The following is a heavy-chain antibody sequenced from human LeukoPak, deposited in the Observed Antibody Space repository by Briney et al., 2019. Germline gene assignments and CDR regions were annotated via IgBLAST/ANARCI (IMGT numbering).Heavy chain of an antibody. CDR1: GGSISNYW. V-gene: IGHV4-59*01. Sequence: SETLSLTCTVSGGSISNYWWSWIRQPPGKGLEWIGYVFDSGSTNYNPSLKSRVTISVDASKKQFSLKLSSVTAADTAVYYCARGYSSSWNYFDYWGQGTLVTVSS. CDR2: VFDSGST. CDR3: ARGYSSSWNYFDY. J-gene: IGHJ4*02. D-gene: IGHD6-13*01.